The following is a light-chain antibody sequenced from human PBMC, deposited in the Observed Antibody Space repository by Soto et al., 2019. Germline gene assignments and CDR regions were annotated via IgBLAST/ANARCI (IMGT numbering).Light chain of an antibody. V-gene: IGLV1-40*01. J-gene: IGLJ2*01. Sequence: QSVLTQPPSVSGAPGQRVTISCTGSSSNIGAGYDVHWYQQLPGTAPKLLIYGNSNRPSGVPDRFSGSKSGTSASLAITGLQAEDAADYSCQSYDSSLSGRGVFGGGTKVTVL. CDR2: GNS. CDR3: QSYDSSLSGRGV. CDR1: SSNIGAGYD.